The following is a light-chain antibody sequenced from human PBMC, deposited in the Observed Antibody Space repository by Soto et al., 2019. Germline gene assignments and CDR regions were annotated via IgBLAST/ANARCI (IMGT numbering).Light chain of an antibody. CDR3: QGLNDYPIT. V-gene: IGKV1-9*01. J-gene: IGKJ5*01. Sequence: DIQLTQSPSFLSASVGHRVTITCRASQGISSYLAWYQQKPGQAPKFLIYAASTLRGGVPSRFSGSGSGTEFTLTISGLQPEDFATCYCQGLNDYPITFGQGTRLEI. CDR2: AAS. CDR1: QGISSY.